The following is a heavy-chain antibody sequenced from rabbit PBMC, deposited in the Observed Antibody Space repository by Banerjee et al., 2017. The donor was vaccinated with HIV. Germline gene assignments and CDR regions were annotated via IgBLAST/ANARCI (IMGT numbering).Heavy chain of an antibody. J-gene: IGHJ6*01. V-gene: IGHV1S45*01. Sequence: QEQLEESGGGLVKPEGSLTLTCKASGFSFSDRDVMCWVRQAPGKGLEWIACIDIGSSGFTYFATWAKGRFTISKTSSTTVTLQMTRLTAADTATYFCARDTSSSFSSYGMDLWGQGTLVTVS. CDR2: IDIGSSGFT. D-gene: IGHD1-1*01. CDR3: ARDTSSSFSSYGMDL. CDR1: GFSFSDRDV.